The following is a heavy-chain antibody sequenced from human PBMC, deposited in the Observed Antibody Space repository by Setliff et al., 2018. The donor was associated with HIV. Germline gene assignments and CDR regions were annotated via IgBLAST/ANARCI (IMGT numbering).Heavy chain of an antibody. V-gene: IGHV4-31*03. Sequence: PSETLSLTCTVSGGSISSGGYYWSWIRQHPGKGLEWIGYIYYSGSTYYNPSLRSRVTISVDTSKSQFSLKLSSVTAADTAVYFCARGRGSSSSWPIDYWGQGTLVTVSS. CDR3: ARGRGSSSSWPIDY. J-gene: IGHJ4*02. CDR1: GGSISSGGYY. D-gene: IGHD6-13*01. CDR2: IYYSGST.